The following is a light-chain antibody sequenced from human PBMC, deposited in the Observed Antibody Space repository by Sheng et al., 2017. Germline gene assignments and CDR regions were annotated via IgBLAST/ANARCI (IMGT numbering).Light chain of an antibody. J-gene: IGKJ4*01. CDR2: AAS. CDR3: QKYYSAPQLT. V-gene: IGKV1-27*01. Sequence: DMQMTQSPSSLSASVGDRVTITCRANQGISNYLAWYQLKPGKGPKLLIFAASTLQSGVPSRFSGSGSGTEFTLTISSLQPEDVATYYCQKYYSAPQLTFGGGTKVEIK. CDR1: QGISNY.